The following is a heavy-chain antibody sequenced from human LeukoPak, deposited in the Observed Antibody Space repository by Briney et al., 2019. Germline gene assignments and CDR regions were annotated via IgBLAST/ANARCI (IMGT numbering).Heavy chain of an antibody. CDR2: IYYSGST. Sequence: SETLSLTCSVSGGSIGRGSYYWGWIRQSPGKGLEWIGSIYYSGSTNYNPSLKSRVTISVDTSKNQFSLKLSSATAADTAVYYCARVAAKTVDYWGQGTLVTVSS. D-gene: IGHD2-15*01. CDR1: GGSIGRGSYY. CDR3: ARVAAKTVDY. V-gene: IGHV4-39*07. J-gene: IGHJ4*02.